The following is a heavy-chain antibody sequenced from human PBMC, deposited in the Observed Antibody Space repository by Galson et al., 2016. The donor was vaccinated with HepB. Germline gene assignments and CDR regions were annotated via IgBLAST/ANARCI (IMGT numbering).Heavy chain of an antibody. J-gene: IGHJ4*02. V-gene: IGHV5-51*03. CDR2: IYPGDSAS. D-gene: IGHD2-2*01. CDR3: ASVCTSATCSPYFGFDY. Sequence: QSGAEVKKPGESLKISCKGSGYTFTNYWIGWVRQMPGKGLEWVAVIYPGDSASRYSPSFQGQVTISADKSISTAYLQWSSLKASDRAIYYCASVCTSATCSPYFGFDYWGQGTLVTVSS. CDR1: GYTFTNYW.